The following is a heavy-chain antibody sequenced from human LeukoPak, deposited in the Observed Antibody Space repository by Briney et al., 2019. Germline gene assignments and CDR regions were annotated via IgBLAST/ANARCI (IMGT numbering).Heavy chain of an antibody. V-gene: IGHV4-59*01. CDR2: IYYSGRT. J-gene: IGHJ4*02. D-gene: IGHD2/OR15-2a*01. CDR1: GGSISSYY. CDR3: ARGPNRYYFDY. Sequence: PSETLSLTYTVSGGSISSYYWSWIRQPPGKGLEWTGYIYYSGRTSYNPSPKSRVTISVDTSKNQFSLKLSSVTAADTAVYYCARGPNRYYFDYWGQGTLVTVSS.